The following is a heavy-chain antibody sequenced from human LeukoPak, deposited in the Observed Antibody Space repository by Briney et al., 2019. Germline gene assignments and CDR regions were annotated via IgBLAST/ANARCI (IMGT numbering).Heavy chain of an antibody. V-gene: IGHV3-21*01. CDR2: ISSSSSYI. CDR1: GFTFSSYS. Sequence: GGSLRLSCAASGFTFSSYSMNWVRQAPGKGLEWVSSISSSSSYIYYADSVKGRFTISRDNAKNSLYLQMNSLRAEDTAVYYCARDASEMTTVASSDYWGQGTLVTVSS. J-gene: IGHJ4*02. D-gene: IGHD4-17*01. CDR3: ARDASEMTTVASSDY.